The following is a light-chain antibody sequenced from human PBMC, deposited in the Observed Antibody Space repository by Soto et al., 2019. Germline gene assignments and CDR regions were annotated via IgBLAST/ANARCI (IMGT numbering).Light chain of an antibody. CDR1: QSISSY. Sequence: DIQMTQSPSTLSASVGDRVTITCRASQSISSYLAWYQQKPGKAPKLLIYKASSLESGVTSRFSGSGSGTEFTLTISSLQPDDFATYYCQQYNSYPITFGQGTPLESK. J-gene: IGKJ5*01. V-gene: IGKV1-5*03. CDR2: KAS. CDR3: QQYNSYPIT.